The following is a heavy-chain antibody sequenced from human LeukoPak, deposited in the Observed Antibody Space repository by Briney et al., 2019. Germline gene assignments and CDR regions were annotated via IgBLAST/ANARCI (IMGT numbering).Heavy chain of an antibody. D-gene: IGHD2-15*01. CDR2: ISSSSSTI. Sequence: GGSLRLSCAASGFAFSSYSMNWVRQAPGKGLEWVSYISSSSSTIYYADSVKGRFTISRDNSKNTLYLQMNSLRAEDTAVYYCAKVLRYCRGGSCSFDYWGQGTLVTVSS. V-gene: IGHV3-48*01. CDR1: GFAFSSYS. CDR3: AKVLRYCRGGSCSFDY. J-gene: IGHJ4*02.